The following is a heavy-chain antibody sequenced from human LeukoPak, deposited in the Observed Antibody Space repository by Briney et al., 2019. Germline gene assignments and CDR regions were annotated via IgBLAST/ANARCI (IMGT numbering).Heavy chain of an antibody. J-gene: IGHJ4*02. Sequence: GGSLRLSCAPSGFTLSNAWMSWVRHSPGKGREWVGRMKSKTDGATTDYAAPGTGPFTISRDASKNTQYLKINSLKTEDTAVYYCTTAIDQNYDILTGYYISPDFDYWGQGTLVTVSS. CDR2: MKSKTDGATT. D-gene: IGHD3-9*01. V-gene: IGHV3-15*01. CDR1: GFTLSNAW. CDR3: TTAIDQNYDILTGYYISPDFDY.